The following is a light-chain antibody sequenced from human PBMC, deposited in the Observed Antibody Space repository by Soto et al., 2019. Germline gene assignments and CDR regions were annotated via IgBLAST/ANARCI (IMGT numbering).Light chain of an antibody. CDR2: EVS. CDR1: SSDVGGYNY. V-gene: IGLV2-8*01. J-gene: IGLJ2*01. Sequence: QSALTQPPSASGSPGQSVTISCTGTSSDVGGYNYVSWYQQHPGKAPKLMIYEVSKRPSGVPDRFSGSKSGNTASLTVSGLQAEDEADYYCSSYAGSNNPVFGGGTQLDRP. CDR3: SSYAGSNNPV.